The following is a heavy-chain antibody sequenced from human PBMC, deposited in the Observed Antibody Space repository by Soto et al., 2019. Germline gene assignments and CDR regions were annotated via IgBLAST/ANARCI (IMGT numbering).Heavy chain of an antibody. CDR2: TYYRSKWYN. V-gene: IGHV6-1*01. J-gene: IGHJ6*02. CDR1: GASVSSNGPA. Sequence: SQTLSLTCGISGASVSSNGPAWNWIRQSPSRGLEWLGRTYYRSKWYNDYAVSVKSRITINPDTSKNQFSLQLNSVTPEDTAVYYCAREGGNRYYYYGMDVWGQGTTVTVSS. D-gene: IGHD1-26*01. CDR3: AREGGNRYYYYGMDV.